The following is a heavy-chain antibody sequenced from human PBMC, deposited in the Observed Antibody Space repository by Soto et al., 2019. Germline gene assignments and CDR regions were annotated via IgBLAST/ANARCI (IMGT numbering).Heavy chain of an antibody. CDR1: GFTFSSYS. Sequence: GGSLRLSCAASGFTFSSYSMNWVRQAPGKGLEWVSYISSSSSTIYYADSVKGRFTISRDNAKNSLYLQMNSLRDEDTAVYYCARDRHYDSSGYVNDWGQGTLVTVSS. CDR3: ARDRHYDSSGYVND. J-gene: IGHJ4*02. CDR2: ISSSSSTI. D-gene: IGHD3-22*01. V-gene: IGHV3-48*02.